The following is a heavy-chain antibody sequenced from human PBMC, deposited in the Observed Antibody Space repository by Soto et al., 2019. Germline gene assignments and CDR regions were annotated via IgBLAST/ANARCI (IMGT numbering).Heavy chain of an antibody. D-gene: IGHD1-26*01. CDR1: GFTFTGHY. V-gene: IGHV1-2*02. J-gene: IGHJ4*02. CDR2: INPNSGGT. Sequence: ASVKVSCKASGFTFTGHYIHWVRQAPGQGLEWMGWINPNSGGTSYAQKFQGRVTMTRDTSITTAYMELSRLSSDDTAVYYCAKSGSLFRPSLGYFDYWGQGNLVTVSS. CDR3: AKSGSLFRPSLGYFDY.